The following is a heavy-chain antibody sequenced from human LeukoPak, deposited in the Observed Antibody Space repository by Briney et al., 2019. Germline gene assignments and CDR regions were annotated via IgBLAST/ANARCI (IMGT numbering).Heavy chain of an antibody. CDR1: GFTFSSYA. Sequence: GGSLRLSCAASGFTFSSYAMNWVRQAPGKGLEWVSYISYSTSTIYYADSVKGRFTISRDNAENSLYLQMSSLRDEDTAVYYCATRYCSVGVCYLNYWGQGTLVTVSS. CDR2: ISYSTSTI. V-gene: IGHV3-48*02. J-gene: IGHJ4*02. CDR3: ATRYCSVGVCYLNY. D-gene: IGHD2-8*02.